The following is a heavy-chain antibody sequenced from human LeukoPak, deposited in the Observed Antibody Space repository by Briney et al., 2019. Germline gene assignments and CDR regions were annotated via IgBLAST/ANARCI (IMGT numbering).Heavy chain of an antibody. Sequence: GGSLRLSCAASGFTFSSYAMSWVRQAPGKGLEWASAISGSGGSTYYADSVKGRFTISRDNSKNTLYLQMNSLRAEDTAVYYCAKGGPYCSSTSCYFDYWGQGTLVTVSS. CDR3: AKGGPYCSSTSCYFDY. V-gene: IGHV3-23*01. CDR1: GFTFSSYA. CDR2: ISGSGGST. D-gene: IGHD2-2*01. J-gene: IGHJ4*02.